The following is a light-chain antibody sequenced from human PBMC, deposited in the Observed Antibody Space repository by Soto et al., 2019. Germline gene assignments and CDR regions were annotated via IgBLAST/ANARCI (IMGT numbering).Light chain of an antibody. V-gene: IGKV1-9*01. CDR1: QDINSY. J-gene: IGKJ4*01. CDR2: AGT. CDR3: QQLHVYPST. Sequence: IQLTQSPSSLSASVGDRVTITCRASQDINSYLAWYQQKPGKAPNLLIYAGTSLQSGVPSRFSGSGSGTEFTLTISSLEPEDFAMYYCQQLHVYPSTFGGGTKVE.